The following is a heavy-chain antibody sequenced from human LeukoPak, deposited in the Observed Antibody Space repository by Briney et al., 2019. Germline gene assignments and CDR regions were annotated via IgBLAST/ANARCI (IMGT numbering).Heavy chain of an antibody. D-gene: IGHD4-17*01. CDR2: VNSDGSST. CDR1: GFTVSSYW. Sequence: GGSLRLSWAASGFTVSSYWMHWARHAPGKALVWVSRVNSDGSSTTYADSVKGRFTISRDNAKNTLYLQMNSLRVDDTAVYYCAKVTAVTNTGALDYWGQGTLVTVSS. CDR3: AKVTAVTNTGALDY. J-gene: IGHJ4*02. V-gene: IGHV3-74*01.